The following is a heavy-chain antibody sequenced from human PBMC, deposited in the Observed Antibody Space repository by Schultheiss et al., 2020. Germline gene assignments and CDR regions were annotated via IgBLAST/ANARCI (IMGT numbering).Heavy chain of an antibody. Sequence: AAVKGSCKASGYTFTGYYMHWVRQAPGQGLEWMGWINPNSGGTNYAQKFQGRVTMTWDTSTITTYMELSSLRSDDTAVYYCARDGVQYTPYAFDLWGQGTMVTVSS. CDR1: GYTFTGYY. V-gene: IGHV1-2*02. D-gene: IGHD2-8*01. CDR3: ARDGVQYTPYAFDL. J-gene: IGHJ3*01. CDR2: INPNSGGT.